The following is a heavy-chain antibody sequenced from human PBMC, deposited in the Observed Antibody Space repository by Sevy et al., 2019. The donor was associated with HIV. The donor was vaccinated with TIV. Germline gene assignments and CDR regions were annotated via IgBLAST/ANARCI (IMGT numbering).Heavy chain of an antibody. J-gene: IGHJ4*02. Sequence: GESLKISCAASGFTFSSYGMHWVRQAPGKGLEWVAVISYDGSNKYYADSVKGRFTISRDNSKNTLYLQMNSRRAEDTAVYYCAKDGGDRVGTVLGYCSGGSCYFDYWGQGTLVTVSS. CDR2: ISYDGSNK. CDR1: GFTFSSYG. V-gene: IGHV3-30*18. D-gene: IGHD2-15*01. CDR3: AKDGGDRVGTVLGYCSGGSCYFDY.